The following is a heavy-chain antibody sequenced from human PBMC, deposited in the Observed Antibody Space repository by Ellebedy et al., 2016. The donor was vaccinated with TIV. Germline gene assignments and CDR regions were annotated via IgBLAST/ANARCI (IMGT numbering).Heavy chain of an antibody. J-gene: IGHJ4*02. CDR2: ISYDGSNK. CDR1: GFTFSSYS. D-gene: IGHD5-12*01. CDR3: ARGNSGYDVVYLDY. V-gene: IGHV3-30-3*01. Sequence: GESLKISCAASGFTFSSYSMHWVRQAPGKGLEWVAVISYDGSNKYYADSVKGRFTISRDNSKNTLYLQMNSLRAEDTAVYYCARGNSGYDVVYLDYWGQGTLVTVSS.